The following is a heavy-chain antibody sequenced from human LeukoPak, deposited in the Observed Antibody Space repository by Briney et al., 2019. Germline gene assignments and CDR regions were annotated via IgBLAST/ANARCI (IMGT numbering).Heavy chain of an antibody. V-gene: IGHV4-59*01. Sequence: SETLSLTCAVYGESFGGYYWSWIRQPPGKGLEWIGYIYYSGSTNYNPSLKSRVTISVDTSKNQFSLKLSSVTAADTAVYYCARTLYYYDSSGYYKPDAFDIWGQGTMVTVSS. CDR3: ARTLYYYDSSGYYKPDAFDI. D-gene: IGHD3-22*01. J-gene: IGHJ3*02. CDR2: IYYSGST. CDR1: GESFGGYY.